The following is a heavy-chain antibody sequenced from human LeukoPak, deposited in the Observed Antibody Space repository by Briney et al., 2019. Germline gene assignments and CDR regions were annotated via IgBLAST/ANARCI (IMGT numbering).Heavy chain of an antibody. CDR3: ARAGGASDSSGWYVFDY. Sequence: ASVTVSCKASGYTFTGYYIHWVRQAPGQGLEWMGWINPNSGGTNYAQMLQGWVTMTRDTSISTAYMELSRLRSDDTAVYHCARAGGASDSSGWYVFDYWGQGTLVTVSS. D-gene: IGHD6-19*01. CDR2: INPNSGGT. V-gene: IGHV1-2*04. J-gene: IGHJ4*02. CDR1: GYTFTGYY.